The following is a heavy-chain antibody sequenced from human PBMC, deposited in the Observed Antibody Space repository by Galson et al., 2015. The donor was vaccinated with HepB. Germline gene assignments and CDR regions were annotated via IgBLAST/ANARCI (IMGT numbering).Heavy chain of an antibody. Sequence: QSGAEVKKPGESLKISCKGSGYSFTSYWIGWVRQMPGKGLEWMGIIYPGDSDTRYSPSFQGQVTISADKSISTAYLQWSSLKASDTAMYYCARHPPHRGTYYYYGMDVWGQGTTVTVSS. CDR2: IYPGDSDT. CDR3: ARHPPHRGTYYYYGMDV. D-gene: IGHD1-1*01. V-gene: IGHV5-51*01. CDR1: GYSFTSYW. J-gene: IGHJ6*02.